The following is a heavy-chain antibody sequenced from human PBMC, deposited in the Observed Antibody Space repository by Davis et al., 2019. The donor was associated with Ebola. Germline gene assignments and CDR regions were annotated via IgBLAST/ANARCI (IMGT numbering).Heavy chain of an antibody. J-gene: IGHJ4*02. Sequence: PGGSLRLSCAASGFTFSSYSMNWVRQAPGKGLEWVSYISSSSSTIYYADSVKGRFTISRDNAKNSLYLQMNSLRAEDTAVYYCARVLAVAYFDYWGQGTLVTVSS. V-gene: IGHV3-48*04. CDR2: ISSSSSTI. CDR1: GFTFSSYS. D-gene: IGHD6-19*01. CDR3: ARVLAVAYFDY.